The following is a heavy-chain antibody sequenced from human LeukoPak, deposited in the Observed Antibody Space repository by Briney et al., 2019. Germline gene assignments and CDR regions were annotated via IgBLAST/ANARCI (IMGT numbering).Heavy chain of an antibody. D-gene: IGHD1-26*01. CDR3: ARDQSGSAGDWFDP. CDR1: GYTFTSYV. V-gene: IGHV1-3*03. CDR2: INDGNGNK. J-gene: IGHJ5*02. Sequence: GASVKVSCKASGYTFTSYVMHWVRQAPGQRREGMGWINDGNGNKKYSQKFQGRVTITRDTSASTAYMELSSLRSEDMAVYYCARDQSGSAGDWFDPCGERSLVTVSS.